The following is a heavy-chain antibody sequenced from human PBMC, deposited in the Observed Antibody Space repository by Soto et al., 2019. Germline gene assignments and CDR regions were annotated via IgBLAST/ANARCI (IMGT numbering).Heavy chain of an antibody. CDR1: GYTFTNYA. Sequence: QVQLVQSGAEVKKPGASVKVSCKASGYTFTNYAIHWVRQAPGQRLEWMGWINAGSGNTKYSQRFEGSVSITRDTSASTAYMEVSSLTSEDTAVYYCACEQQLATFQHWGQGTLVTVSS. CDR3: ACEQQLATFQH. V-gene: IGHV1-3*01. CDR2: INAGSGNT. D-gene: IGHD6-13*01. J-gene: IGHJ1*01.